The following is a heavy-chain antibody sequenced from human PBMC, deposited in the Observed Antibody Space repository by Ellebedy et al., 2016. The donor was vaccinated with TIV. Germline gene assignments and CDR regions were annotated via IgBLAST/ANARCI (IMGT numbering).Heavy chain of an antibody. J-gene: IGHJ4*02. CDR1: GFTFSSYG. V-gene: IGHV3-33*01. CDR2: IWYDGSNK. Sequence: GESLKISXAASGFTFSSYGMHWVRQAPGKGLEWVAVIWYDGSNKYYADSVKGRFTISRDNSKNTLYLQMNSLRAEDTAVYYCARSGGEDYFDYWGQGTLVTVSS. D-gene: IGHD3-16*01. CDR3: ARSGGEDYFDY.